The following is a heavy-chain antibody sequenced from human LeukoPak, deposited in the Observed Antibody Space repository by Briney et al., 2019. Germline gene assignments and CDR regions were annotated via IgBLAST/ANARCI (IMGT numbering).Heavy chain of an antibody. Sequence: GGSLRLSCAASGFTFSSYWMSWVRQAPGKGLEWVANIKQDGSEKYYVASVKGRFTISRDNAKNSLYLQMNSLRAEDTAVYYCARYVYGDEFDYWGQGTLVTVSS. D-gene: IGHD4-17*01. CDR1: GFTFSSYW. CDR2: IKQDGSEK. V-gene: IGHV3-7*01. CDR3: ARYVYGDEFDY. J-gene: IGHJ4*02.